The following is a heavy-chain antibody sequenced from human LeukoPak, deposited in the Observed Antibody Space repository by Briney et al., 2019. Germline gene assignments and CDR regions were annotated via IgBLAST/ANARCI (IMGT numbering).Heavy chain of an antibody. CDR2: ISAYNGNT. D-gene: IGHD3-10*01. J-gene: IGHJ5*02. CDR3: AMETMVRGVIGGNWFDP. V-gene: IGHV1-18*01. Sequence: ASAKVSCKASGYTFTSYGISWVRQAPGQGLEWMGWISAYNGNTNYAQKLQGRVTMTTDTSTSTAYMELRSLRSDDTAVYYCAMETMVRGVIGGNWFDPWGQGTLVTVSS. CDR1: GYTFTSYG.